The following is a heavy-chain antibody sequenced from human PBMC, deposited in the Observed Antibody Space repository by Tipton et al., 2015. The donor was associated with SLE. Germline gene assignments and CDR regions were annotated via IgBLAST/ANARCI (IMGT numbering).Heavy chain of an antibody. J-gene: IGHJ6*03. V-gene: IGHV4-59*12. CDR2: IYSSGGT. CDR1: GDSISNYY. Sequence: TLSLTCTVSGDSISNYYWSWIRQPPGKGLEWIGFIYSSGGTNYNPSLKSRVTISVDTSKNQFYLELRSVTAADTAVYYCARGRAAADLYYYYYYMDVWGKGTTVTVSS. D-gene: IGHD6-13*01. CDR3: ARGRAAADLYYYYYYMDV.